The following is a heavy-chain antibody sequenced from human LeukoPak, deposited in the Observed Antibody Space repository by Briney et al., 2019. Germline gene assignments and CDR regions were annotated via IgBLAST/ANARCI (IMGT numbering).Heavy chain of an antibody. Sequence: GGSLRLTCAASGFTFSSYAMSWVRQAPGKGLEWVSAISGSGGSTYYADSVKGRFTITRDNSKNTLYLQMNSLRAEDTAVYYCAKFSPLYYDSSGYYYPYFDYWGQGTLVTVSS. J-gene: IGHJ4*02. CDR3: AKFSPLYYDSSGYYYPYFDY. CDR2: ISGSGGST. CDR1: GFTFSSYA. V-gene: IGHV3-23*01. D-gene: IGHD3-22*01.